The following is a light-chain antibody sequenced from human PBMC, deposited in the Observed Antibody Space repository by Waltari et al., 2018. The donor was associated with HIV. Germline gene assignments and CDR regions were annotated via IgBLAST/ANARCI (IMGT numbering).Light chain of an antibody. CDR2: GAS. CDR1: QSVGGNS. V-gene: IGKV3-20*01. J-gene: IGKJ3*01. Sequence: EIVLTQSPGTLSLSPGERVTLSCRASQSVGGNSLAWYQQKPAQAPRLLIYGASRRATGVPDRFSGSGSGTDFTLTISRLEPEDFAVYYCQQYGGSPLFTFGPGTKVDIK. CDR3: QQYGGSPLFT.